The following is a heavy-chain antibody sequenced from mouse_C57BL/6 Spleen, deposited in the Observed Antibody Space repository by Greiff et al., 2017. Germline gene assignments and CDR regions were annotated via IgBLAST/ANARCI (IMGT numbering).Heavy chain of an antibody. CDR1: GYTFTSYG. V-gene: IGHV1-81*01. CDR3: ARRGIYYDYDVDY. Sequence: QVQLKESGAELARPGASVKLSCKASGYTFTSYGISWVKQRTGQGLEWIGEIYPRSGNTYYNEKFKGKATLTADKSSSTAYMELRSLTSEDSAVYFCARRGIYYDYDVDYWGQGTTLTVSS. J-gene: IGHJ2*01. D-gene: IGHD2-4*01. CDR2: IYPRSGNT.